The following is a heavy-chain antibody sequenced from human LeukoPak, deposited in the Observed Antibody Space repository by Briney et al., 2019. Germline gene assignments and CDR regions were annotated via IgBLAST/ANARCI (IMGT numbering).Heavy chain of an antibody. CDR3: ARDPTTYCGGDCYSSSNDY. D-gene: IGHD2-21*02. J-gene: IGHJ4*02. Sequence: SVNVSCKASGGTFSSYAISWVRQAPGQGLEWMGGIIPIFGTANYAQKFQGRVTITADESTSTAYMELSSLRSEDTAVYYCARDPTTYCGGDCYSSSNDYWGQGTLVTVSS. V-gene: IGHV1-69*13. CDR1: GGTFSSYA. CDR2: IIPIFGTA.